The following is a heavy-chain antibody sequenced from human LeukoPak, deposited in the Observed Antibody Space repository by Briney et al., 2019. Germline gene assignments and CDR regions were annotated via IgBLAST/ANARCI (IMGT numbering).Heavy chain of an antibody. Sequence: GALRLSCAASGFTFSSYAMYWVRQAPGKGLEWVAVISYDGSNKYYADSVKGRFTISRDNSKNTLYLQMNSLRAEDTAVYYCARPAYYDFWSGNNWFDPWGQGTLVTVSS. CDR2: ISYDGSNK. D-gene: IGHD3-3*01. J-gene: IGHJ5*02. CDR1: GFTFSSYA. V-gene: IGHV3-30-3*01. CDR3: ARPAYYDFWSGNNWFDP.